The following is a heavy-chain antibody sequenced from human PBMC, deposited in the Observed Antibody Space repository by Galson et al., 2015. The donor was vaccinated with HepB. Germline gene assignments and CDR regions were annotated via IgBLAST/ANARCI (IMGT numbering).Heavy chain of an antibody. CDR2: IWYEESDK. D-gene: IGHD7-27*01. J-gene: IGHJ4*02. CDR1: GFTFSSYA. V-gene: IGHV3-33*01. CDR3: ARRNWGGLDY. Sequence: SLRLSCAASGFTFSSYAMHWVRQAPGKGLEWVADIWYEESDKYYADSVQGRFTISRDNSKNTLCLQMNSLRVDDTAVYYCARRNWGGLDYWGQGALVTVSS.